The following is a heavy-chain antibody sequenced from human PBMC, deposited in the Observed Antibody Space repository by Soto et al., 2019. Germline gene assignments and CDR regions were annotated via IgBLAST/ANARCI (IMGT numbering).Heavy chain of an antibody. CDR3: AKGETTMIAEYYATEV. CDR1: GLTFTSYP. V-gene: IGHV3-23*01. D-gene: IGHD1-1*01. J-gene: IGHJ6*02. Sequence: PRGPLRLSCAVSGLTFTSYPMTWVRQAPGKGLEWVSAISVSGGSEFYADSVKGRFTISRDNSKNTLYLQMKSLRAEDTALYYCAKGETTMIAEYYATEVWGHGNTVNVS. CDR2: ISVSGGSE.